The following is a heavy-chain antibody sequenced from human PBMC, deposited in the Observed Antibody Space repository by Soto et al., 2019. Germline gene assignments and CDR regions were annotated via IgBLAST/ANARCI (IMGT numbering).Heavy chain of an antibody. CDR3: ARGGGVTTTGDDY. CDR1: GGSINTATHS. Sequence: QLQLQESGSGLVKPSQTLSLTCAVSGGSINTATHSWSWIRQPPGKGLEWIGYIYHSGSTYYNPSGKSRVNISIDKSNNQFSLRLSSVTAADTAVYYCARGGGVTTTGDDYWGQGILVTVSS. J-gene: IGHJ4*02. V-gene: IGHV4-30-2*01. CDR2: IYHSGST. D-gene: IGHD4-4*01.